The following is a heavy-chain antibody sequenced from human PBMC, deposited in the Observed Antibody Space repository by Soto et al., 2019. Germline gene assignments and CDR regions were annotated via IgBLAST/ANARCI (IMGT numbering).Heavy chain of an antibody. D-gene: IGHD7-27*01. Sequence: ASVKVSCKASGYTFTGYYMHWVRQAPGQGLEWMGWINPNSGGTNYAQKFQGWVTMTRDTSISTAYMELSRLRADDTAVYYCAREAATGDNRRALDIWGQGTMVTVSS. J-gene: IGHJ3*02. CDR1: GYTFTGYY. V-gene: IGHV1-2*04. CDR3: AREAATGDNRRALDI. CDR2: INPNSGGT.